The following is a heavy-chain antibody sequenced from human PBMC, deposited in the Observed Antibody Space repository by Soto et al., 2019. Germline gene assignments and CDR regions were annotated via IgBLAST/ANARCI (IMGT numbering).Heavy chain of an antibody. CDR2: IYHSGST. V-gene: IGHV4-4*02. CDR3: ANSETGTTAFDP. D-gene: IGHD1-7*01. CDR1: GGSISSSNW. J-gene: IGHJ5*02. Sequence: QVQLQESGPGLVKPSGTLSLTCAVSGGSISSSNWWSWVRQPPGKGLEWIGEIYHSGSTNYNPSPKKRVTISVDKSKNQFSLKLSSVTAADTAGYYCANSETGTTAFDPWGQGTLVTVSS.